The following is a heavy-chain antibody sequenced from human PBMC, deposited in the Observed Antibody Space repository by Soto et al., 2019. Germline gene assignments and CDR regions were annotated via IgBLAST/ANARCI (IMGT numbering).Heavy chain of an antibody. D-gene: IGHD6-6*01. Sequence: QITLKESGPTLVKPTQTLTLTCTFSGFSLSTSGVGVGWIRQPPGKALEWLALIYWDDDKRYSPSLKSRLTITKDTSKNQVVLTMTNMDPVDTATYYCAHRRSIAARRVATYYYYGMDVWGQGTTVTVSS. J-gene: IGHJ6*02. CDR2: IYWDDDK. CDR1: GFSLSTSGVG. V-gene: IGHV2-5*02. CDR3: AHRRSIAARRVATYYYYGMDV.